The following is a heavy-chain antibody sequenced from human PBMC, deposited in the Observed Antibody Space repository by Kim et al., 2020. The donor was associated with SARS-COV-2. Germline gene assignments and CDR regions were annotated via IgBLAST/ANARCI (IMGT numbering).Heavy chain of an antibody. CDR1: GGTFSSYA. CDR3: ARDPGGLKYYYDSSLNWYF. Sequence: SVKVSCKASGGTFSSYAISWVRQAPGQGLEWMGRIIPILGIANYAQKFQDRVTITADKSTSTAYMELSSLRSEDTAVYYCARDPGGLKYYYDSSLNWYF. D-gene: IGHD3-22*01. V-gene: IGHV1-69*04. J-gene: IGHJ2*01. CDR2: IIPILGIA.